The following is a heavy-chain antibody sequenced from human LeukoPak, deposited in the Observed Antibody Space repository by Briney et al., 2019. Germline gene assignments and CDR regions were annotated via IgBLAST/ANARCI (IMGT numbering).Heavy chain of an antibody. CDR3: ARHAPSGGFDY. Sequence: SETLSLTCTVSGGSISSYYWSLIRQPPGKGLEWIGYIYYGGSTNYNPSLKSRVTISVDTSKNQFSLKLSSVTAADTAVYYCARHAPSGGFDYWGQGTLVTVSS. D-gene: IGHD2-15*01. V-gene: IGHV4-59*08. CDR2: IYYGGST. J-gene: IGHJ4*02. CDR1: GGSISSYY.